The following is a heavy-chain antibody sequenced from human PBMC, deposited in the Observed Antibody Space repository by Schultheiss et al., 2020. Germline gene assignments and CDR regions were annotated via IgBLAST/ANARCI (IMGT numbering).Heavy chain of an antibody. V-gene: IGHV3-30*18. D-gene: IGHD4/OR15-4a*01. J-gene: IGHJ6*02. CDR1: GFTFSSYG. CDR2: ISYDGSNK. Sequence: LKISCAASGFTFSSYGMHWVRQAPGKGLEWVAVISYDGSNKYYADSVKGRFTISRDNSKNTLYLQMNSLRAEDTAVYYCAKSFHRPQVPQYYYGMDVWGQGTTVTVSS. CDR3: AKSFHRPQVPQYYYGMDV.